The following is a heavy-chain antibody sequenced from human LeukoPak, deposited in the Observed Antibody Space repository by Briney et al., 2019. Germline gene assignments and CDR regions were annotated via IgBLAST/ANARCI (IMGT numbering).Heavy chain of an antibody. CDR1: GGTFSSYA. CDR3: ARLDPARGHYDSSGPPLPRFDP. CDR2: IIPIFGTA. D-gene: IGHD3-22*01. Sequence: ASVKVPCKASGGTFSSYAISWVRQAPGQGLEWMGGIIPIFGTANYAQKFQGRVTITTDESTSTAYMELSSLRSEDTAVYYCARLDPARGHYDSSGPPLPRFDPWGQGTLVTVSS. V-gene: IGHV1-69*05. J-gene: IGHJ5*02.